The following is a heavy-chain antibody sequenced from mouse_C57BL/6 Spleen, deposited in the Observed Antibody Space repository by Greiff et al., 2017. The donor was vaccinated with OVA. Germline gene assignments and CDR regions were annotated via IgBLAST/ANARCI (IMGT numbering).Heavy chain of an antibody. CDR3: ARSSGTWFAY. D-gene: IGHD1-3*01. V-gene: IGHV8-12*01. Sequence: QVTLKESGPGILQSSQTLSLTCSFSGFSLSTSGMGVSWIRQPSGKGLEWLAHIYWDDDKRYNPYLKSRLTISKDTSRNQVFLKITSVDTADTATYYCARSSGTWFAYWGQGTLVTVSA. CDR2: IYWDDDK. CDR1: GFSLSTSGMG. J-gene: IGHJ3*01.